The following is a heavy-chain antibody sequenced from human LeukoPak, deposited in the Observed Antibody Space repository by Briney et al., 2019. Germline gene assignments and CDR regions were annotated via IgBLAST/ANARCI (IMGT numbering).Heavy chain of an antibody. D-gene: IGHD3-22*01. V-gene: IGHV1-8*01. J-gene: IGHJ4*02. CDR3: ARDSYDSSGNYLDY. Sequence: ASVKVSCKASGYTFTSYDINWVRQATGQGLEWMRWMNPNSGNTGYAQKVQGRVTMTTDTSTSTAYMELRSLRSDDTAVYYCARDSYDSSGNYLDYWGQGTLVTVSS. CDR2: MNPNSGNT. CDR1: GYTFTSYD.